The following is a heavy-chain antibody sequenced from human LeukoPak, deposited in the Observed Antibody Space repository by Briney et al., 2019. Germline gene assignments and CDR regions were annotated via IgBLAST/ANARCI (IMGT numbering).Heavy chain of an antibody. J-gene: IGHJ4*02. CDR1: GYTFTGYY. CDR3: ARDNSVAKYSTDY. V-gene: IGHV1-2*02. CDR2: INPNSGGT. D-gene: IGHD6-13*01. Sequence: WASVKVSCKASGYTFTGYYMHWVRQAPGQGLEWMGWINPNSGGTNYAQKFQGRVTMTRDTSISTAYMELSRLRSDDTAVYYCARDNSVAKYSTDYWGQETLVTVSS.